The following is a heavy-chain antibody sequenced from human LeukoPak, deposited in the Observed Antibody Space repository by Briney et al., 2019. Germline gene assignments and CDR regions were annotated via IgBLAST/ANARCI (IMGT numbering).Heavy chain of an antibody. CDR1: GGSFSGYY. CDR3: ARHEGYCSSTSCPGSFDY. CDR2: INHSGST. D-gene: IGHD2-2*01. Sequence: SETLSLTCAVYGGSFSGYYWSWIRQPPGKGLEWIGEINHSGSTYYNPSLKSRVTISVDTSKNQFSLKLSSVTAADTAVYYCARHEGYCSSTSCPGSFDYWGQGTLVTVSS. J-gene: IGHJ4*02. V-gene: IGHV4-34*01.